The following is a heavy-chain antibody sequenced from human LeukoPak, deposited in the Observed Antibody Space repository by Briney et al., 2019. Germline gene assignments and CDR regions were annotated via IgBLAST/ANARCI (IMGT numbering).Heavy chain of an antibody. J-gene: IGHJ4*02. CDR2: ISGSGGST. CDR1: GFTFSSYG. Sequence: GGSLRLSCAASGFTFSSYGMSWVRQAPGKGLEWVSAISGSGGSTYYADSVKGRFTISRDNSKNTLYLQMNSLRAEDTAVYYCARDAFGDSSSSSYWGQGTLVTVSS. V-gene: IGHV3-23*01. CDR3: ARDAFGDSSSSSY. D-gene: IGHD6-13*01.